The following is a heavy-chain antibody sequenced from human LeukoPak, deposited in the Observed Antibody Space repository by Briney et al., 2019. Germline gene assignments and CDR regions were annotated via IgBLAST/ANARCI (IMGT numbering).Heavy chain of an antibody. CDR3: AKYYDFWSGYYNY. Sequence: GGSLRLSCAASGFTFSSYAMSWVRQAPGKGLEWVSAISGSGGSTYYADSLEGRFTIFRDNSKNTLYLQMNSLRAEDTAVYYCAKYYDFWSGYYNYWGQGTLVTVSS. D-gene: IGHD3-3*01. V-gene: IGHV3-23*01. J-gene: IGHJ4*02. CDR2: ISGSGGST. CDR1: GFTFSSYA.